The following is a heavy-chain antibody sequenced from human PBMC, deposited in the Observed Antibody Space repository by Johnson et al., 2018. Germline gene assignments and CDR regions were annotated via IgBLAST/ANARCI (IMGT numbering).Heavy chain of an antibody. CDR2: VKSKTDGGTT. CDR1: GFSFSNAW. CDR3: TTALNTGSQWVFDL. V-gene: IGHV3-15*07. J-gene: IGHJ3*01. D-gene: IGHD1-26*01. Sequence: VQLVQSGGGLVKPGGSLGLSCVGSGFSFSNAWVNWVRQAPGKGLEWVGRVKSKTDGGTTDYAAPVKGRFAISRDDSKNTLHLQMNNPTTEDTAVYYCTTALNTGSQWVFDLWGQGTMVTVSS.